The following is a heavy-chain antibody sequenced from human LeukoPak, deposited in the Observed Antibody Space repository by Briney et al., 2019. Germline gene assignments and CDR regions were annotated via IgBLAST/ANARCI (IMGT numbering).Heavy chain of an antibody. Sequence: GGSLRRSCAASGFTFSSYAMHWVRQAPGKGLEGVAVISYDGSNKYYADSVKGRFTISRDNSKNTLYLQMNSLRAEDTAVYYCARAGGSCSSTSCYNVYYYYYAMDVWGQGTAVTVSS. J-gene: IGHJ6*02. V-gene: IGHV3-30-3*01. CDR2: ISYDGSNK. D-gene: IGHD2-2*02. CDR1: GFTFSSYA. CDR3: ARAGGSCSSTSCYNVYYYYYAMDV.